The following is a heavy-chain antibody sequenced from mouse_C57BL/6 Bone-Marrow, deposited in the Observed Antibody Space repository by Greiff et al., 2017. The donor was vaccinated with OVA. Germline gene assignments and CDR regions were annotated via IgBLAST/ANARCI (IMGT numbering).Heavy chain of an antibody. Sequence: EVKVVESGPELVKPGASVKISCKASGYSFTDYNMNWVKQSNGKSLEWIGVINPNYGTTSYTQKFKGKATLTVDQSSSTAYMQLNSLTSEDSAVYYCARKGYYGSSYYYFDYWGQGTTRTVSS. J-gene: IGHJ2*01. D-gene: IGHD1-1*01. CDR2: INPNYGTT. CDR1: GYSFTDYN. CDR3: ARKGYYGSSYYYFDY. V-gene: IGHV1-39*01.